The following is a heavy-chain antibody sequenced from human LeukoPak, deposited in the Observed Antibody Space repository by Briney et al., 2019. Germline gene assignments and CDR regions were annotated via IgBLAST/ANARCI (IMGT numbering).Heavy chain of an antibody. Sequence: ASVKVSRKASGYTFTGYYMHSVRQAPGQGLEWMGWINPNSGGTNYAQKFQGRVTMTRDTSISTAYMELSRLRSDDTAVYYCARDYPDSGYGNYWGQGTLVTVSS. J-gene: IGHJ4*02. V-gene: IGHV1-2*02. D-gene: IGHD5-12*01. CDR3: ARDYPDSGYGNY. CDR2: INPNSGGT. CDR1: GYTFTGYY.